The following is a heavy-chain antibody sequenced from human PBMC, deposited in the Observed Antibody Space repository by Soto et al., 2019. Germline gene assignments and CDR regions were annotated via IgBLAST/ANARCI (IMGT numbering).Heavy chain of an antibody. CDR1: GFTFSSHG. D-gene: IGHD1-1*01. V-gene: IGHV3-30*18. J-gene: IGHJ4*02. CDR2: IARDGVSR. CDR3: VKVDNNYFYNY. Sequence: QVQLVESGGGVIQPGNSLRLACAASGFTFSSHGMHWVRQAPGKGLEWVAIIARDGVSRVYADAVKGRFTISRDNSKNTLYLEMSSLGADDSAFYYCVKVDNNYFYNYWGRGTLVTVSS.